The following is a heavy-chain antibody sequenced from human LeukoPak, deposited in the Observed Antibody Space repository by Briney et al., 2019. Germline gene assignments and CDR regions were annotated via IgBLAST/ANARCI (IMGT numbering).Heavy chain of an antibody. Sequence: GGSLRLSCAASGFTFSSYAMNWVRQAPGKGLEWVSGTGSTGVSTFYADSVKGRFTVSRDNSKNTLSLQMNSLRAKDTAVYYCAKGNYYDSSGYGAFDIWGQGTMVTVSS. CDR3: AKGNYYDSSGYGAFDI. CDR2: TGSTGVST. D-gene: IGHD3-22*01. J-gene: IGHJ3*02. V-gene: IGHV3-23*01. CDR1: GFTFSSYA.